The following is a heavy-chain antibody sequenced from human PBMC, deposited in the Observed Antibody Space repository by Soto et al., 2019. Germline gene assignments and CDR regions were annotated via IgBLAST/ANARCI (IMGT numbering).Heavy chain of an antibody. CDR2: ISAYNGDT. V-gene: IGHV1-18*04. CDR3: ARGVAEDFWKSYSPHYYYGLDV. Sequence: ASVKVSCKAPGYTFTNYGINWVRQAPGQGLQWMGWISAYNGDTNYVQRFQGRVLMTTDKSTNTAYMELRSLRSDDTAVYYCARGVAEDFWKSYSPHYYYGLDVWGQGTTVTVSS. D-gene: IGHD3-3*01. J-gene: IGHJ6*02. CDR1: GYTFTNYG.